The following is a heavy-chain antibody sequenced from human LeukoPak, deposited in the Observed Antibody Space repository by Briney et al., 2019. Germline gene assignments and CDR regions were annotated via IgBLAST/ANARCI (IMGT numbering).Heavy chain of an antibody. V-gene: IGHV3-23*01. CDR1: VFTFNSYA. D-gene: IGHD5-18*01. CDR3: AKVSSYGLYYFDY. CDR2: ISGSGGST. J-gene: IGHJ4*02. Sequence: GGSLRLSCAASVFTFNSYAMSWVRQAPGKGPAWVSGISGSGGSTYYADSVKGRFTISRDNSKNTLYLQMNSLRAEDTAVYYCAKVSSYGLYYFDYWGQGTLVTVSS.